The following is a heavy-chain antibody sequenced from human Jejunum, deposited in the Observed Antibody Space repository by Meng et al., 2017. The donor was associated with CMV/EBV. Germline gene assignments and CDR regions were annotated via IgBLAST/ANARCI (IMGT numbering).Heavy chain of an antibody. Sequence: SGFPLNSYGIPWVRQCPGKGLEWVAVLWSDGSRKYFADSVQGRFSISRDDSKNTVYLQMNSLRAEDTAVYYCARDNDGSSHYSQFDYWGQGTLVTVSS. V-gene: IGHV3-33*01. D-gene: IGHD3-22*01. CDR1: GFPLNSYG. CDR3: ARDNDGSSHYSQFDY. CDR2: LWSDGSRK. J-gene: IGHJ4*02.